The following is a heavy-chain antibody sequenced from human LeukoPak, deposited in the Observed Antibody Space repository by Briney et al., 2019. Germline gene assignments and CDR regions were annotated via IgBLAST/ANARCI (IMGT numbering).Heavy chain of an antibody. V-gene: IGHV4-30-4*01. CDR1: GGSISSGDYY. D-gene: IGHD3-22*01. J-gene: IGHJ5*02. CDR3: ARPYYYDSTIDP. CDR2: MYYSGST. Sequence: PSETLSLTCTVSGGSISSGDYYWSWIRQPPGKGLEWIAYMYYSGSTYYNPSLKSRVTMSADTSKNQLSLKLSSVTAADTAVYYCARPYYYDSTIDPWGQGILVTLSS.